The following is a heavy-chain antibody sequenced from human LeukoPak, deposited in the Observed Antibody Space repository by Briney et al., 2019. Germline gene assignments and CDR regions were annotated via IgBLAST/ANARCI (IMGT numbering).Heavy chain of an antibody. CDR3: ARHRFLGQQLVHPYFDY. CDR1: GGSISSSSYY. CDR2: IYYSGST. J-gene: IGHJ4*02. V-gene: IGHV4-39*01. Sequence: SETPSLTCTVSGGSISSSSYYWGWIRQPPGKGLEWIGSIYYSGSTYYNPSLKSRVTISVDTSKNQFSLKLSSVTAADTAVYYCARHRFLGQQLVHPYFDYWGQGTLVTVSS. D-gene: IGHD6-13*01.